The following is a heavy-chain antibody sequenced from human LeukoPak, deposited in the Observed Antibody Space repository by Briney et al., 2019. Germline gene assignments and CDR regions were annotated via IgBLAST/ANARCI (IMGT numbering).Heavy chain of an antibody. J-gene: IGHJ4*02. CDR1: GGSISSSSYY. CDR2: IYYSGST. V-gene: IGHV4-39*07. Sequence: SETLSLTCTVSGGSISSSSYYWGWIRQPPGKGLEWIGSIYYSGSTYYNPSLKSRVTISVDTSKNQFSLKLSSVTAADTAVHYCARGGAMVRRFDYWGQGTLVTVSS. CDR3: ARGGAMVRRFDY. D-gene: IGHD5-18*01.